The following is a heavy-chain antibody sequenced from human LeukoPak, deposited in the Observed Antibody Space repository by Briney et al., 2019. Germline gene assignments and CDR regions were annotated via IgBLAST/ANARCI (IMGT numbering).Heavy chain of an antibody. Sequence: GGSLRLSCAASGFIIISYRMSWVRHAPRKGLEWVANIKQDGSEKYYVDSVKGRFTISRDNAKNTLYLQMSSLRAEDTAVYYCARVRDGYKPPKLSSYYYMDVWGKGTTVTISS. CDR2: IKQDGSEK. J-gene: IGHJ6*03. CDR3: ARVRDGYKPPKLSSYYYMDV. D-gene: IGHD5-24*01. V-gene: IGHV3-7*01. CDR1: GFIIISYR.